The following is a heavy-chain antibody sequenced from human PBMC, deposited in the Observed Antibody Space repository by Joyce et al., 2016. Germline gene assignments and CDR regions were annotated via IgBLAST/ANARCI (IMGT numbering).Heavy chain of an antibody. V-gene: IGHV1-2*02. D-gene: IGHD2-2*01. CDR1: GYTFTDYY. CDR2: SNLNIGGT. Sequence: QVQLVQSGAEVKKPGASVKVSCKASGYTFTDYYIHWVRQAPGQGLEWMGGSNLNIGGTEYPQKFQGSVTMTRDTSIRTAYMELTGLRSDDTAVYYCARGDLRTSSPLFWYFALWGRGTLVTVSS. CDR3: ARGDLRTSSPLFWYFAL. J-gene: IGHJ2*01.